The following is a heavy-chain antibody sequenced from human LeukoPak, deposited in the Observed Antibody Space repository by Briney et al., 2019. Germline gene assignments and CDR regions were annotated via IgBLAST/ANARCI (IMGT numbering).Heavy chain of an antibody. D-gene: IGHD6-13*01. J-gene: IGHJ5*02. V-gene: IGHV4-34*01. CDR2: INHSGST. CDR3: ARAPYSSSWRNWFDP. CDR1: GGSFSGYY. Sequence: SETLSLTCAVYGGSFSGYYWSWIRQPPGKGLEWIGEINHSGSTNYNPSLKSRATISVDTSKNQFSPKLSSVTAADTAVYYCARAPYSSSWRNWFDPWGQGTLVTVSS.